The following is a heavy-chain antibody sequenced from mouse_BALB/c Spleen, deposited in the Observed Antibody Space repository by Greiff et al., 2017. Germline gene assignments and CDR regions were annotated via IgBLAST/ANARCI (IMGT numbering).Heavy chain of an antibody. Sequence: EVNVVESGGDLVKPGGSLKLSCAASGFTFSSYGLSWVRQTPDKRLEWVATISSGGSYTYYPDSVKGRFTISRDNAKNTLYLQMSSLKSEDTAMYYCAEQWLIRLDAMDYWGQGTSVTVSS. V-gene: IGHV5-6*01. CDR2: ISSGGSYT. J-gene: IGHJ4*01. D-gene: IGHD2-3*01. CDR3: AEQWLIRLDAMDY. CDR1: GFTFSSYG.